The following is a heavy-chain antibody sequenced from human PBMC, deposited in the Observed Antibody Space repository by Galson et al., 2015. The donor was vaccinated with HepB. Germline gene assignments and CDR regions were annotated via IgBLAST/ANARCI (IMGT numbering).Heavy chain of an antibody. CDR2: IYPGDSET. Sequence: QSGAEVKKPGESLKISCKASGYSFRNYWIGWVRRMPGKGLECIGIIYPGDSETRYSPSFQGHVTLSADKSTNTAYLQWSSLKASDTAMYYCARLGHEGYHYYGMDVWGQGTTVTVSS. D-gene: IGHD2-2*01. CDR3: ARLGHEGYHYYGMDV. V-gene: IGHV5-51*01. CDR1: GYSFRNYW. J-gene: IGHJ6*02.